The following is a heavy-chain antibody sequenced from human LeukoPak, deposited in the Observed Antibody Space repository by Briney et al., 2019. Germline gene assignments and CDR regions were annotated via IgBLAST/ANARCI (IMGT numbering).Heavy chain of an antibody. J-gene: IGHJ4*02. CDR2: IYYSGYT. Sequence: SETLSLTCTVSGVSISSYYWSWIRQPPGKGLEWIGYIYYSGYTNYNPSLKSRVTISVDTSKNQFSLKLSSVTAADTAVHYCARHEYSGSYIDYWGQGTLGTVSS. CDR1: GVSISSYY. D-gene: IGHD1-26*01. CDR3: ARHEYSGSYIDY. V-gene: IGHV4-59*08.